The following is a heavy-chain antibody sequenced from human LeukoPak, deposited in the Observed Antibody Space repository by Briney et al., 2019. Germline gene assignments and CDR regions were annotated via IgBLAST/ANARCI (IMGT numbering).Heavy chain of an antibody. D-gene: IGHD3-3*01. CDR1: GFTFSSYS. CDR2: ISGSGGST. Sequence: PGGSLRLSCAASGFTFSSYSMNWVRQAPGKGLEWVSAISGSGGSTYYADSVKGRFTISRDNSKNTLYLQMNSLRAEDTAVYYCAKDGAVLRFLEWLLYLDAFDIWGQGTMVTVSS. CDR3: AKDGAVLRFLEWLLYLDAFDI. V-gene: IGHV3-23*01. J-gene: IGHJ3*02.